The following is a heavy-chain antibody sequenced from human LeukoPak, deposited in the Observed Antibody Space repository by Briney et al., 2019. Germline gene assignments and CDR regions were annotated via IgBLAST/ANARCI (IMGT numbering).Heavy chain of an antibody. V-gene: IGHV4-59*12. J-gene: IGHJ4*02. CDR3: ARAPEYGLYYFDY. Sequence: SETLSLTCTVSGGSISNYYWSWIRQSPVKGLEWIGFIYYSGSTNYNPSLKSRVTISVDTSKNQFSLKLTSVTAADTAVYYCARAPEYGLYYFDYWGQGTLVTVSS. CDR1: GGSISNYY. D-gene: IGHD1-14*01. CDR2: IYYSGST.